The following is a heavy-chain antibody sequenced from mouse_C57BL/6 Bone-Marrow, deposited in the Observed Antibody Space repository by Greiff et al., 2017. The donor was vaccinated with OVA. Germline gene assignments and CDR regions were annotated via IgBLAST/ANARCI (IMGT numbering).Heavy chain of an antibody. CDR1: GYTFTSYW. Sequence: QVQLQQPGAELVKPGASVKLSCKASGYTFTSYWMQWVKQRPGQGLEWIGEIDPSDSYTNYNQKFKGKATLTVDTSSSTAYMQLSSLTSEDSAVYYCARPRYGSSYWYFDVWGTGTTVTVSS. CDR3: ARPRYGSSYWYFDV. CDR2: IDPSDSYT. J-gene: IGHJ1*03. D-gene: IGHD1-1*01. V-gene: IGHV1-50*01.